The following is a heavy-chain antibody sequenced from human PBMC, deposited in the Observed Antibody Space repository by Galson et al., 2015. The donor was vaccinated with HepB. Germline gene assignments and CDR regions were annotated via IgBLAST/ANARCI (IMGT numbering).Heavy chain of an antibody. J-gene: IGHJ6*03. CDR3: ARLFGGVIVTPIRYYYYYMGV. Sequence: LSLTCTVSGGSISSYYWSWIRQPPGKGLGWIGYIYYSGSTNYNPSLKSRVTISVDTSKNQFSLKLSSVTAADTAVYYCARLFGGVIVTPIRYYYYYMGVWGKGTTVTVSS. D-gene: IGHD3-16*02. CDR1: GGSISSYY. V-gene: IGHV4-59*01. CDR2: IYYSGST.